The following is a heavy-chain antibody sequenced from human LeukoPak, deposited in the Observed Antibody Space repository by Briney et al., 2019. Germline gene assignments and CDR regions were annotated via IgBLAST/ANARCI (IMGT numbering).Heavy chain of an antibody. V-gene: IGHV4-59*11. Sequence: SETLSLTCIVSGGFISSQYWSWIRQPPGKGLEWMGYIYYSGSTNYKPSLKSRVTISVDTSKNQFSLRVTSVTAADTAVYYCARGGANWGWQFFDNWGQGSLVTVSS. D-gene: IGHD7-27*01. CDR3: ARGGANWGWQFFDN. CDR1: GGFISSQY. J-gene: IGHJ4*02. CDR2: IYYSGST.